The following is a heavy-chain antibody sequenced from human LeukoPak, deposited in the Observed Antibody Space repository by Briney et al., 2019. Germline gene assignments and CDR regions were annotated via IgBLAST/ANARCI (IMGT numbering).Heavy chain of an antibody. CDR3: ARGTLRYFDF. CDR1: GYTLTSYY. Sequence: GASVTVSCKSSGYTLTSYYMHWLRQAPAQPPERLGVINLSGGRTTSYAQKIQGRVTMTRDTSMSTVNMELSSLRSEDTAVYYCARGTLRYFDFWGQGTLVTVSS. CDR2: INLSGGRT. D-gene: IGHD3-9*01. V-gene: IGHV1-46*01. J-gene: IGHJ4*02.